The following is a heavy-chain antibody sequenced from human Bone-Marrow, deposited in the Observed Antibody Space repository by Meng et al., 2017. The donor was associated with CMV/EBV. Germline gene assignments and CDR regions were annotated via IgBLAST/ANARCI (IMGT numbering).Heavy chain of an antibody. J-gene: IGHJ4*02. V-gene: IGHV3-64*02. Sequence: GESLKISCAASGFTFSSYAMHWVRQAPGKGLEYVSAISSNGGSTYYADSVKGRFTISRDNSKNTLYIQMGSLRAEDMAVYYCARYYYDSSGYFDYWGQGTLVTVSS. D-gene: IGHD3-22*01. CDR3: ARYYYDSSGYFDY. CDR1: GFTFSSYA. CDR2: ISSNGGST.